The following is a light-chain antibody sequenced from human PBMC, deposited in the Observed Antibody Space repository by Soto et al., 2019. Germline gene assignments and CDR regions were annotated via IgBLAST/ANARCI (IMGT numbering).Light chain of an antibody. CDR2: LGS. CDR3: MQALQTL. V-gene: IGKV2-28*01. CDR1: QSLLHSNGYNY. Sequence: DIVMTQSPLSLPVTPGEPASISCRSSQSLLHSNGYNYLDWNLQKPGQSPQLLIYLGSNRASGVTDRFSGSGSGTDFTLKISRVEAEDVGVYYCMQALQTLFGQGTKLEIK. J-gene: IGKJ2*01.